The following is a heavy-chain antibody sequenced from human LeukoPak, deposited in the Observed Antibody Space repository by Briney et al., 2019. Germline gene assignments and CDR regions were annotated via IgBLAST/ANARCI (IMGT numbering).Heavy chain of an antibody. CDR3: ARTRGDGYNSPFDY. Sequence: GGSLRLSCAASGFTVSSNYMSWVRQAPGKGLEWVSVIYSGGSTYYADSVKGRFTISRDNSKNTLYLQMNSLRAEDTAVYYCARTRGDGYNSPFDYWGQGTLVTVSS. D-gene: IGHD5-24*01. J-gene: IGHJ4*02. CDR1: GFTVSSNY. V-gene: IGHV3-66*01. CDR2: IYSGGST.